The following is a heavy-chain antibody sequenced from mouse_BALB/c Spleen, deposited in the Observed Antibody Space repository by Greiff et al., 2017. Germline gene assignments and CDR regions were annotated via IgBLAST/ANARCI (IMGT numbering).Heavy chain of an antibody. J-gene: IGHJ2*01. D-gene: IGHD4-1*02. CDR1: GFTFSSYG. CDR3: ARHQLFDY. CDR2: ISSGGSYT. Sequence: EVMLVESGGDLVKPGGSLKLSCAASGFTFSSYGMSWVRQTPDKRLEWVATISSGGSYTYYPDSVKGRFTISRDNAKNTLYLQMSSLKSEDTAMYYCARHQLFDYWGQGTTLTVSS. V-gene: IGHV5-6*01.